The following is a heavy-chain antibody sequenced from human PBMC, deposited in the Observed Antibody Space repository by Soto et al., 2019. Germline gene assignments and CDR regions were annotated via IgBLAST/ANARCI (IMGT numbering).Heavy chain of an antibody. CDR1: GDTFTDSS. J-gene: IGHJ5*02. V-gene: IGHV1-2*02. Sequence: ASVKVSCKPSGDTFTDSSMHWVRQAPGQGLEWMGWINLNSGDTNYAEKFRGRVTMTRDTSIITAYMELTRLKSDDTAVYYCARDLGGYDLYGPDTWGQGTLVTVS. D-gene: IGHD5-12*01. CDR2: INLNSGDT. CDR3: ARDLGGYDLYGPDT.